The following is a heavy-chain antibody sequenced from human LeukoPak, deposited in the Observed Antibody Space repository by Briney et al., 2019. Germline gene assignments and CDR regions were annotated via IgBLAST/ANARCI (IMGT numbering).Heavy chain of an antibody. CDR1: GFTFSSYS. CDR3: AKDLVGYYDY. D-gene: IGHD2-15*01. CDR2: ISSSSGSI. V-gene: IGHV3-21*01. Sequence: GGSLRLSCAASGFTFSSYSMTWLRQAPGKGLEWVSSISSSSGSIYYADSVKGRFTISRDNAKNSLYLQMNSLRAEDTAVYYCAKDLVGYYDYWGQGTLVTVSS. J-gene: IGHJ4*02.